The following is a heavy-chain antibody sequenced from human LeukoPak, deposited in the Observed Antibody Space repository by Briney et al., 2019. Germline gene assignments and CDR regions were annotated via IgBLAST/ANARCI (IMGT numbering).Heavy chain of an antibody. CDR3: ARDNPKGPVTIESLDY. CDR2: ISAYNGNT. CDR1: GYTFTSYG. V-gene: IGHV1-18*01. D-gene: IGHD4-17*01. Sequence: ASVKVSCKASGYTFTSYGISWVRQAPGQGLEWMGWISAYNGNTNYAQKLQGRVTMTTDTSTSTAYMELRSLRSDDTAVYYCARDNPKGPVTIESLDYWGQGTLVTVSS. J-gene: IGHJ4*02.